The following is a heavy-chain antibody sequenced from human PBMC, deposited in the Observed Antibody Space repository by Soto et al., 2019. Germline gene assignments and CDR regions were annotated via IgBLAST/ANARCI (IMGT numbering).Heavy chain of an antibody. Sequence: GGSLRLSCAASGFTFSSYGMHWVRQAPGKGLEWVAVISYDGSNKYYADSVKGRFTISRDNSKNTLYLQMNSLRAEDTAVYYCAKDFGRLRVEWAGYWGQGTLVTVSS. V-gene: IGHV3-30*18. D-gene: IGHD1-26*01. CDR3: AKDFGRLRVEWAGY. CDR1: GFTFSSYG. J-gene: IGHJ4*02. CDR2: ISYDGSNK.